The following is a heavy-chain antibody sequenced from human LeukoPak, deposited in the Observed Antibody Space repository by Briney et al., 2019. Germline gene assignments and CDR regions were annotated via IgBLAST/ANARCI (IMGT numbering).Heavy chain of an antibody. CDR1: GYTFTSHG. Sequence: ASVKVSCKASGYTFTSHGISWVRQAPGQGLEWMGWISAYNGDTNYAQRFQGRVTMTTDTSTSTAYMELRSLRSDDTAVYYCARAIRVTKGYFDLWGRGTLVTVSS. CDR2: ISAYNGDT. D-gene: IGHD3-3*01. J-gene: IGHJ2*01. CDR3: ARAIRVTKGYFDL. V-gene: IGHV1-18*01.